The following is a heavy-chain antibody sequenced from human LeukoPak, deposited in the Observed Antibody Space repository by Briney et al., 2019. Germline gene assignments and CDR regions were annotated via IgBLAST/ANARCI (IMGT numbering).Heavy chain of an antibody. Sequence: GGSLRLSCAASGFTFSSFSMNWVRQAPGKGLEWVSYISSSSSTIYYADSMKGRFTIPRDNAKNSVYLQMNSLRVEDSAVYYCAKAGYSSSRYDYWGQGTLVTVSS. CDR3: AKAGYSSSRYDY. CDR1: GFTFSSFS. J-gene: IGHJ4*02. V-gene: IGHV3-48*01. D-gene: IGHD6-13*01. CDR2: ISSSSSTI.